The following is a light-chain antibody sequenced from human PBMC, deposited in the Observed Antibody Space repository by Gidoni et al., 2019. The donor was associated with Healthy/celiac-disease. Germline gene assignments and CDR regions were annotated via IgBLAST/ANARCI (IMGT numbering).Light chain of an antibody. CDR1: QTISTY. Sequence: DIQMTQSPSSLSASVGDRVTITCRASQTISTYLNWYQQKPGKAPQLLIYAASSLQSGVPSRFSGSGSGTDFTLTISSLQPEDFATYSCQQTYSSPRTFGQXTKLEIK. CDR3: QQTYSSPRT. CDR2: AAS. V-gene: IGKV1-39*01. J-gene: IGKJ2*01.